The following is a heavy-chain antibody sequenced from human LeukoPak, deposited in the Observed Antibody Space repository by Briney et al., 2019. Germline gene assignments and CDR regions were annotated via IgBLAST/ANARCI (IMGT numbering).Heavy chain of an antibody. CDR3: ARGCSSTSCYYGMDV. J-gene: IGHJ6*02. CDR2: VNHSGST. D-gene: IGHD2-2*01. V-gene: IGHV4-34*01. CDR1: GGSFSGYY. Sequence: SSETLSLTCAVYGGSFSGYYWSWIRQPPGKGLEWIGEVNHSGSTNYNPSLKSRVTISVDTSKNQFSLKLSSVTAADTAVYYCARGCSSTSCYYGMDVWGQGTTVTVSS.